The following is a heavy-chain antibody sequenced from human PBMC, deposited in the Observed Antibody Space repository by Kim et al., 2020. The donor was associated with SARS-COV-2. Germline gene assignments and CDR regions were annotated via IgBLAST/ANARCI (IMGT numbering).Heavy chain of an antibody. CDR3: ARCHGSGSLNWLDP. Sequence: SETLSLTCNVSGGSITRGSYSWTWIRQHPGKGLEWIGHISVSGTTYYMPSLKRRITISLDTSNNQFSLRLTYVSDADSAVYYCARCHGSGSLNWLDPWGQGTVVTVSS. V-gene: IGHV4-31*03. CDR2: ISVSGTT. CDR1: GGSITRGSYS. J-gene: IGHJ5*02. D-gene: IGHD3-10*01.